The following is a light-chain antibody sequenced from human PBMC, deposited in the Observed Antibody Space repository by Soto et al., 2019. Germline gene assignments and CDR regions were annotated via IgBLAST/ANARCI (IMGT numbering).Light chain of an antibody. CDR2: DTS. J-gene: IGLJ3*02. V-gene: IGLV7-46*01. Sequence: QAVVTQEPSLTVSPGGTVTLTCGSSTGAVTSGHYPYWFQQKPGQAPRTLMYDTSNKHSWTPARFSGSLLGGKAALTLSGAQPEDEAEYYCLLCHSGPWVFGGGTKLTVL. CDR1: TGAVTSGHY. CDR3: LLCHSGPWV.